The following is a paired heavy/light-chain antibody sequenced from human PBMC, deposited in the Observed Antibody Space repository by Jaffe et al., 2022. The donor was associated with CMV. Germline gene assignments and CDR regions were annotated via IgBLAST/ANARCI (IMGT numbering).Light chain of an antibody. CDR1: QDISNS. CDR2: DAS. J-gene: IGKJ4*01. V-gene: IGKV1-33*01. Sequence: DIQMTQSPSSLSASVGDRVTITCQASQDISNSLNWYQQNPGKAPKLLIYDASNLEVGVPSRFSGSGSGTDFTFTISSLQPEDIAIYYCQQYGNFPLTFGGGTKVEIK. CDR3: QQYGNFPLT.
Heavy chain of an antibody. V-gene: IGHV3-33*08. CDR2: IWFDGNDK. Sequence: QEQLAESGGGVVQPGRSLRLSCTASGFTFSSYGMHWVRQAPGKGLEWVAVIWFDGNDKNYADSVKGRFTISRDNSKNTLYLQMNSLRAEDTAVYYCARDRGPTTGTNWFDPWGQGTLVTVSS. CDR3: ARDRGPTTGTNWFDP. D-gene: IGHD4-4*01. J-gene: IGHJ5*02. CDR1: GFTFSSYG.